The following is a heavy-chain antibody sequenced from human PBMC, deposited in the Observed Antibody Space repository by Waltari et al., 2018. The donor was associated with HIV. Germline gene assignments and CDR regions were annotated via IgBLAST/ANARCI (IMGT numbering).Heavy chain of an antibody. D-gene: IGHD1-26*01. CDR2: FDPEDGET. V-gene: IGHV1-24*01. Sequence: QVQLVQSGAEVKKPGASVKVSCKVSGYTLTELSMHWVRQAPGKGLEWMGGFDPEDGETIYAQKFQGRVTMTEDTSTDTAYMELSSLRSEDTAVYYCATDGPEVGATPPSGYYYGMDVWGQGTTVTVSS. CDR1: GYTLTELS. J-gene: IGHJ6*02. CDR3: ATDGPEVGATPPSGYYYGMDV.